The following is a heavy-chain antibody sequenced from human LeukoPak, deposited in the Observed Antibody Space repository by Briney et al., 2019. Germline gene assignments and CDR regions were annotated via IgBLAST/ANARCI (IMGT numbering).Heavy chain of an antibody. CDR1: GFTFSSHS. D-gene: IGHD5-24*01. CDR2: ISSSSTIV. CDR3: ARWRWAQSEFIY. Sequence: GGSLRLSCAASGFTFSSHSMNWVRQAPGKGLEWISYISSSSTIVHYADSVKGRFTVSRDSAKNSVYLQMNNLRAEDTAVYYCARWRWAQSEFIYWGQGSLVTVSS. V-gene: IGHV3-48*04. J-gene: IGHJ4*02.